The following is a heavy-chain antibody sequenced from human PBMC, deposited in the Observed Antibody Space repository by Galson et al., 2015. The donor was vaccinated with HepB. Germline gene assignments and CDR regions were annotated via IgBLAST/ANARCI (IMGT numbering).Heavy chain of an antibody. CDR1: GFTFSSYG. Sequence: SLRLSCAASGFTFSSYGMHWVRQAPGKGLEWVAVISYDGSNKYYADSVKGRFTISRDNSKNTLYLQMNSLRAEDTAVYYCAKAPGVVDLDYWGQGTLVTVSS. J-gene: IGHJ4*02. D-gene: IGHD3-3*01. CDR3: AKAPGVVDLDY. V-gene: IGHV3-30*18. CDR2: ISYDGSNK.